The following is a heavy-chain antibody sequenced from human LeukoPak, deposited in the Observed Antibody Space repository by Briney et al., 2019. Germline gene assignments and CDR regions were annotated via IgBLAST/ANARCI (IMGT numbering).Heavy chain of an antibody. D-gene: IGHD6-13*01. V-gene: IGHV3-74*01. Sequence: GGSLRLSCAASGFTCSSYCMHWLRQAPGQGLVWVSSINSDGSSTSYADYVKGRITISREDAKNTMYLQMNSLRAEDTAVYYCARVPNIAAAGNNWFDPWGQGTLVTVSS. J-gene: IGHJ5*02. CDR3: ARVPNIAAAGNNWFDP. CDR2: INSDGSST. CDR1: GFTCSSYC.